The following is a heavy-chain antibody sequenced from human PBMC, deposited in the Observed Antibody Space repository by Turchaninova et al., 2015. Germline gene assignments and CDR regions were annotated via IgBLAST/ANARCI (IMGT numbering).Heavy chain of an antibody. D-gene: IGHD2-15*01. J-gene: IGHJ2*01. CDR1: GGTFSTYA. CDR3: ARDHCSGGSCYSRNWYFDL. Sequence: QVQLVQSGAEVKKPGSSVKVSCKASGGTFSTYAISWVRQAPGQGVEWMGGIIPIFGTVKYAQRFEGRVTITADESTSTAYMELSTEDTAVYYCARDHCSGGSCYSRNWYFDLWGRGTLVTVSS. CDR2: IIPIFGTV. V-gene: IGHV1-69*12.